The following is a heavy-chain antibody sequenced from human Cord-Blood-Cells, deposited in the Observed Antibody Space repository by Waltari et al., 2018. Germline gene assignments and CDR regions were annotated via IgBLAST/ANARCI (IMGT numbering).Heavy chain of an antibody. CDR2: IVVGSGNT. CDR1: GFTFTSSA. V-gene: IGHV1-58*01. Sequence: QMQLVQSGPEVKKPGTSVKVSCKASGFTFTSSAVQWVRQARGQRLEWIGWIVVGSGNTNYAQKFQERVTITRDMSTRTAYMELSSLRSEDTAVYYCAAPHGSGSYYYYYYYGMDVWGQGTTVTVSS. CDR3: AAPHGSGSYYYYYYYGMDV. D-gene: IGHD3-10*01. J-gene: IGHJ6*02.